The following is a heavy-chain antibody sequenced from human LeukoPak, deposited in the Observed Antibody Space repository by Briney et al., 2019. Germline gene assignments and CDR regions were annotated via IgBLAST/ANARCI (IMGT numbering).Heavy chain of an antibody. Sequence: SETLSLTCTVSGGSISSYYWSWIRQPPGKGLEWIGYIYTSGSTNYNPSLKSRVTISVDTSKNQFSLKLSSVTAADTAVYYCARHITGADYSYYVDPYYYYYMDVWGKGTTVTVSS. V-gene: IGHV4-4*09. D-gene: IGHD4-11*01. CDR1: GGSISSYY. CDR2: IYTSGST. J-gene: IGHJ6*03. CDR3: ARHITGADYSYYVDPYYYYYMDV.